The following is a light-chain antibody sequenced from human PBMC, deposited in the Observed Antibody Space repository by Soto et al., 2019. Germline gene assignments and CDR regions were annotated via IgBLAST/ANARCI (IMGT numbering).Light chain of an antibody. CDR3: SSYTTRSTLV. CDR1: SSDVGAYDF. Sequence: QSVLTQPASVSGSPGQSITISCTGTSSDVGAYDFVSWYQHSPGKAPKLVTFDVTHRPPGISDRFSVSKSANTASLTISGLQAADEAFYYCSSYTTRSTLVFGGGTKVTVL. CDR2: DVT. J-gene: IGLJ1*01. V-gene: IGLV2-14*01.